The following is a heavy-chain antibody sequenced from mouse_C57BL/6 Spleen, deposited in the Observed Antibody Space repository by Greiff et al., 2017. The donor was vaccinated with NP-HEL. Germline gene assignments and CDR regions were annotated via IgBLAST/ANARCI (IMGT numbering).Heavy chain of an antibody. J-gene: IGHJ3*01. CDR2: INPNNGGT. CDR3: AKDRGFAY. CDR1: GYTFTDYY. Sequence: VQLQQSGPELVKPGASVKISCKASGYTFTDYYMNWVKQSHGKSLEWIGDINPNNGGTSYNQKFKGKATLTVDKSSRPAYMELLSLTSRDAAVYYCAKDRGFAYWGQGALVTVAA. V-gene: IGHV1-26*01.